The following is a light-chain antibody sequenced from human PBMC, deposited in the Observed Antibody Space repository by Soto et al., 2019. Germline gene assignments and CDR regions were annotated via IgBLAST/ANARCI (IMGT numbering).Light chain of an antibody. CDR3: CSYAGSYPVV. CDR2: DVT. J-gene: IGLJ2*01. CDR1: SSDVGGYNF. V-gene: IGLV2-11*01. Sequence: QSALTQSRSVSGSPGQSVTISCTGTSSDVGGYNFVSWYQQYPGKAPKLIIYDVTKRPSGVPDRFSGSKSGNTASLTISGLQAEDEADYYCCSYAGSYPVVFGGGTKLTVL.